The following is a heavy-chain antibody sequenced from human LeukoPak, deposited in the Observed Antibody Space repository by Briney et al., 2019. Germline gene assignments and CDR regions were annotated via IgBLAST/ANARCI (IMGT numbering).Heavy chain of an antibody. D-gene: IGHD2-8*01. Sequence: SETLSLTCTVSGYSISSGYYWGWIRQPPGQGLEWIGSIYHSGSTYYNPSLKSRVTISVDTSKIHLSLNLVTAADTAVYYCARGSLIPDPKRASVWGQGVLVTVSS. J-gene: IGHJ4*02. CDR2: IYHSGST. V-gene: IGHV4-38-2*02. CDR1: GYSISSGYY. CDR3: ARGSLIPDPKRASV.